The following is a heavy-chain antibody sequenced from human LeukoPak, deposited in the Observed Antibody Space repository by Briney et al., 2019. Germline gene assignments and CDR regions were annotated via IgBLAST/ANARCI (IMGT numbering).Heavy chain of an antibody. CDR3: AGTGYYSPFLDY. CDR2: ISNSGSS. V-gene: IGHV4-31*03. Sequence: SGTLSLTCRVSGVSLNTGGFYWEWVPPPPGEGLEWIGHISNSGSSYYNPSLQSRVTMSADTSRSQFSLYLGSVTAADTAVYYCAGTGYYSPFLDYWGQGTLVTVSS. D-gene: IGHD3/OR15-3a*01. J-gene: IGHJ4*02. CDR1: GVSLNTGGFY.